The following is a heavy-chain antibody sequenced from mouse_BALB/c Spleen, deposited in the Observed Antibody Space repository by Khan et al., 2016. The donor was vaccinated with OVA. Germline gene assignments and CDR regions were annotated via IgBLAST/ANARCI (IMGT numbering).Heavy chain of an antibody. CDR3: ARNSYMYDFTY. J-gene: IGHJ3*01. D-gene: IGHD2-14*01. CDR2: IRSAGKT. V-gene: IGHV2-2*01. CDR1: GFSLTTYG. Sequence: QVRLQQSGPGLVRPSQTLSITCTVSGFSLTTYGVHWVRQSPGKGLEWLGVIRSAGKTDYNAAFISRLSITKDNSKSQVFFKMNSLQADDTAMYYCARNSYMYDFTYWGLGTLVTVSA.